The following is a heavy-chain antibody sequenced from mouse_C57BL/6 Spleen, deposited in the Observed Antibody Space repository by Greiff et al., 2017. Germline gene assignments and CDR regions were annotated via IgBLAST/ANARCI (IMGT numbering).Heavy chain of an antibody. V-gene: IGHV5-16*01. CDR1: GFTFSDYS. CDR3: ARDYGSSPWYFDV. D-gene: IGHD1-1*01. Sequence: EVKLMESEGGLVQPGSSMKLSCTASGFTFSDYSMAWVRQVPEKGLEWVANIHYDGSSTYYLDSLKSRFIISRDNAKNILYLQMSSLKSEDTATYYGARDYGSSPWYFDVWGTGTTVTVSS. J-gene: IGHJ1*03. CDR2: IHYDGSST.